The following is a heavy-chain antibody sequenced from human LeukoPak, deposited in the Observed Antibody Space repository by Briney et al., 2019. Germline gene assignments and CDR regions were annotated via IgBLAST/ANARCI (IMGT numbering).Heavy chain of an antibody. CDR3: ARGTWPRYDFFDY. J-gene: IGHJ4*02. Sequence: SETLSLTCTVSGVSISNYYWTWIRQPPGMGLEWIGYIYYSGSTNYNPSLKSRVTISVHTSKNQFSLKLSSVTAADTAVYYCARGTWPRYDFFDYWGQGTLVTVSS. V-gene: IGHV4-59*01. CDR2: IYYSGST. CDR1: GVSISNYY. D-gene: IGHD5-12*01.